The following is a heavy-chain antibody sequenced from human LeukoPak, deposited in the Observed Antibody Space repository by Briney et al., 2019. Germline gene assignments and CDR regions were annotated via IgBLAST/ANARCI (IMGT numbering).Heavy chain of an antibody. CDR1: GGSFSGYY. CDR2: INHSGST. J-gene: IGHJ4*02. Sequence: PSETLSLTCAVYGGSFSGYYWSWIRQPPGKGLEWIGEINHSGSTNYNPSLKSRVTISVDTSKNQFSLKLSSVTAADTAVYYCARDRGTVTTPYYFDYWGQGTLVTVSS. V-gene: IGHV4-34*01. D-gene: IGHD4-11*01. CDR3: ARDRGTVTTPYYFDY.